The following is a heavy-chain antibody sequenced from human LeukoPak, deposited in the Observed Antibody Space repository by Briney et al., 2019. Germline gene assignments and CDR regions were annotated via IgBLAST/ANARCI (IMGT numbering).Heavy chain of an antibody. J-gene: IGHJ4*02. Sequence: SETLSLTCTVSGGSISSYYWSWTRQPPGKGLEWIGYIYYSGSTNYNPSLKSRVTISVNTSKDQFSLKLSSVTAADTAVYYCARDDSSGYYVYWGQGTLVTVSS. CDR2: IYYSGST. D-gene: IGHD3-22*01. V-gene: IGHV4-59*01. CDR1: GGSISSYY. CDR3: ARDDSSGYYVY.